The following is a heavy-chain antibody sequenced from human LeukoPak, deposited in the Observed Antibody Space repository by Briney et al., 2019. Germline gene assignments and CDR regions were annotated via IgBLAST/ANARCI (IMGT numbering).Heavy chain of an antibody. J-gene: IGHJ3*02. V-gene: IGHV3-23*01. Sequence: GGSLRLSCAASGFTFSTYAMSWVRQTPGKGLEWVSAISDTGDSTYYADSVKGRLTISRDNSKDTLYLQMNSLRAEDTAVYYCAKDAVTIFGVEAFDIWGQGTMVTVSS. CDR3: AKDAVTIFGVEAFDI. CDR2: ISDTGDST. CDR1: GFTFSTYA. D-gene: IGHD3-3*01.